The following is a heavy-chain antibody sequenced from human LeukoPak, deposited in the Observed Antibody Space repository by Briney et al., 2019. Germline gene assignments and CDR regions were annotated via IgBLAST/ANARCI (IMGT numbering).Heavy chain of an antibody. D-gene: IGHD3-9*01. CDR2: IYYSGST. CDR3: ARLSPPHRYFDWLYGTGDAFDI. CDR1: GGSISSSSYY. V-gene: IGHV4-39*07. J-gene: IGHJ3*02. Sequence: SETLSLTCTVSGGSISSSSYYWGWVRQPPGKGLEWIGSIYYSGSTYYNPSLKSRVTISVDTSKNQFSLKLSSVTAADTAVYYCARLSPPHRYFDWLYGTGDAFDIWGQGTMVTVSS.